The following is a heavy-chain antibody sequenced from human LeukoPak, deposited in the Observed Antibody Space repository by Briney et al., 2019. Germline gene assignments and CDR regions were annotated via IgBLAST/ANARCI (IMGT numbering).Heavy chain of an antibody. Sequence: PGGSLRLSCAASGFTFSSAWMSWVRQAPGKGLEWIGSIYYSGSTSYNPSLKSRVTISVDTSKNQFSLKLSSVTAAGTGVYYWARQIGSSSWYELYYYYYGMDVWGQGTTVTVSS. CDR3: ARQIGSSSWYELYYYYYGMDV. D-gene: IGHD6-13*01. CDR2: IYYSGST. V-gene: IGHV4-39*01. CDR1: GFTFSSAW. J-gene: IGHJ6*02.